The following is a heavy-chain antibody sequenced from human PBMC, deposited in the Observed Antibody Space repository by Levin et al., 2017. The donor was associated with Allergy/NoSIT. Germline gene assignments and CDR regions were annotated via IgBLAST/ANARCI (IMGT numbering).Heavy chain of an antibody. CDR2: ISGYNGNT. CDR3: ARDQPQWLVLSYYYYGMDV. D-gene: IGHD6-19*01. CDR1: GYTFTSYG. J-gene: IGHJ6*02. V-gene: IGHV1-18*01. Sequence: ASVKVSCKASGYTFTSYGISWVRQAPGQGLEWMGLISGYNGNTKDAQKLQGRVTMTTDTSTSTAYMELRGLRSDDTAGYYCARDQPQWLVLSYYYYGMDVWGQGTTVTVSS.